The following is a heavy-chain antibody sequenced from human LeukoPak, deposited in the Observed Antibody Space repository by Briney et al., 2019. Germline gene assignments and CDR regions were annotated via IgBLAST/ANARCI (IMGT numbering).Heavy chain of an antibody. V-gene: IGHV3-64*01. CDR1: GFSFSSYT. D-gene: IGHD1-26*01. Sequence: GGSLRLSCAASGFSFSSYTMHWVRQAPGKGLEYVSAIISHGGSTHYTHSVRGRFTISRDNSKNTLYLQMGSLRAEDMAVYYCARVKMGATVSDYYYYYMDVWGKGTTVTVSS. CDR2: IISHGGST. J-gene: IGHJ6*03. CDR3: ARVKMGATVSDYYYYYMDV.